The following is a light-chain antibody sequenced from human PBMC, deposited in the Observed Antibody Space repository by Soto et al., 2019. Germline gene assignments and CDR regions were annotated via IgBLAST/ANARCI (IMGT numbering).Light chain of an antibody. CDR2: EVN. CDR1: SSYVGSDNL. J-gene: IGLJ2*01. V-gene: IGLV2-23*02. CDR3: SSARSYIHVV. Sequence: QSALTQPASVSGSPGQSITISCTGTSSYVGSDNLVSWFQQHPGKAPKLRIYEVNKRPSGVSNRFSGSKSGNTASLTISGLQAEDEADYYCSSARSYIHVVFGGGTKLTVL.